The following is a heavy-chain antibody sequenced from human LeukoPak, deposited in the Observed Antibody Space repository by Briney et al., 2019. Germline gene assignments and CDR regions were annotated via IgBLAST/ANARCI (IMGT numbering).Heavy chain of an antibody. V-gene: IGHV3-7*03. Sequence: GGSLRLSCAASGFTFSNNWMSWVRQAPGKGLEGVATIKQDGSEKYYMDSVRGRFTISRDNAKNSLYLQMNSLRVEDTAVYYCAKYLDSSGSYDGVHSWGQGTLVTVSS. CDR2: IKQDGSEK. CDR1: GFTFSNNW. J-gene: IGHJ4*02. CDR3: AKYLDSSGSYDGVHS. D-gene: IGHD3-22*01.